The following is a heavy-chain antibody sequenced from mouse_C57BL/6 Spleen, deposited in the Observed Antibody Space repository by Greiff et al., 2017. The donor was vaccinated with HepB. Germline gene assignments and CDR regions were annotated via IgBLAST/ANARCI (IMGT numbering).Heavy chain of an antibody. D-gene: IGHD2-4*01. CDR2: ISSGGDYI. CDR3: TRGLYDYDDEAWFAY. CDR1: GFTFSSYA. J-gene: IGHJ3*01. V-gene: IGHV5-9-1*02. Sequence: EVNLVESGEGLVKPGGSLKLSCAASGFTFSSYAMSWVRQTPEKRLEWVAYISSGGDYIYYADTVKGRFTISRDNARNTLYLQMSSLKSEDTAMYYCTRGLYDYDDEAWFAYWGQGTLVTVSA.